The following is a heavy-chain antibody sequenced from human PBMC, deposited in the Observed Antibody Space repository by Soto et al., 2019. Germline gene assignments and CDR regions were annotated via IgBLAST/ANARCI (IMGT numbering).Heavy chain of an antibody. D-gene: IGHD6-19*01. CDR2: VWYDGSSK. CDR1: GFTFSSYV. J-gene: IGHJ4*02. V-gene: IGHV3-33*01. Sequence: PGGSLRLSCAASGFTFSSYVMHWVRQAPGKGLEWVAVVWYDGSSKYYADSVKGRFTISRDNSKNTLYLQMNSLRAEDTAVYYCAREQESGWYYFDYWGQGTLVTVSS. CDR3: AREQESGWYYFDY.